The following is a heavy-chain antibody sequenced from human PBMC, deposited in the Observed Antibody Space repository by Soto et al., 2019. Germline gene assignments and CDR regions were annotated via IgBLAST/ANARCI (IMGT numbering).Heavy chain of an antibody. V-gene: IGHV3-23*01. Sequence: PGGSLRLSCAASGFAFSRFAMSWVRQAPGKGLEWVSAISGGGGDTYYADSVKGRFTISKDISGNTLYLQMNSLRAEDTAVYYCAEFPVLYSGSSYFDYWGQGTLVTVSS. D-gene: IGHD1-26*01. CDR1: GFAFSRFA. J-gene: IGHJ4*02. CDR3: AEFPVLYSGSSYFDY. CDR2: ISGGGGDT.